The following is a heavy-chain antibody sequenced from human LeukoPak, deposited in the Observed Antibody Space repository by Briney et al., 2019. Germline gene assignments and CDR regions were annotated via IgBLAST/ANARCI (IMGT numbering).Heavy chain of an antibody. J-gene: IGHJ4*02. CDR1: GGSISSNSYY. CDR2: IYYSGST. Sequence: SETLSLTCTVSGGSISSNSYYWGWIRQPPGKGLEWIGSIYYSGSTYYNPSLKSRVTISVDTAKSQFSLRLTSMTAADTAVYYCARDVAGNTFDYWGQGTLVTVSS. CDR3: ARDVAGNTFDY. D-gene: IGHD5-12*01. V-gene: IGHV4-39*07.